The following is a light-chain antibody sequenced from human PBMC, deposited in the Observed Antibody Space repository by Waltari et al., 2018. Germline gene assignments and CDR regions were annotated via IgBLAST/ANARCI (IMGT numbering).Light chain of an antibody. CDR2: DDS. J-gene: IGLJ1*01. CDR1: NIGGKT. CDR3: QVWEGSSDHYV. V-gene: IGLV3-21*02. Sequence: SYVLTQPASVSVAPGQTARITCEGNNIGGKTVHWYQLRPGQAPVLVVHDDSDRPSGIPERFSGSNSGNTATLTISGVEVGDEGDYYCQVWEGSSDHYVFGTGTAVSV.